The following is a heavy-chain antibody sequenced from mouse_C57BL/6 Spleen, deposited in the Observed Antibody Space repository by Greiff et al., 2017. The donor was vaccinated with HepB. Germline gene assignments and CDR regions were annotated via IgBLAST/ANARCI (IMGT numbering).Heavy chain of an antibody. J-gene: IGHJ2*01. Sequence: QVHVKQPGAELVKPGASVKLSCKASGYTFTSYWMHWVKQRPGQGLEWIGMIHPNSGSTNYNEKFKSKATLTVDKSSSTAYMQLSSLTSEDSAVYYCARGNYGSSPYFDYWGQGTTLTVSS. CDR2: IHPNSGST. D-gene: IGHD1-1*01. V-gene: IGHV1-64*01. CDR3: ARGNYGSSPYFDY. CDR1: GYTFTSYW.